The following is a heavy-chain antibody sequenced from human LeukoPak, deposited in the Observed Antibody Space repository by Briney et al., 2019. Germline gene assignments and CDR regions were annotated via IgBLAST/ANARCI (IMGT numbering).Heavy chain of an antibody. J-gene: IGHJ3*02. V-gene: IGHV4-59*01. CDR2: IYSSGST. CDR3: ARDCKFGGRYPDAFDI. D-gene: IGHD1-26*01. CDR1: GGSISDYY. Sequence: PSETLSLTCTVSGGSISDYYWSWIRQPPGQKLEWIGYIYSSGSTNYNPSLKSRVTFSADTSKNQFSLKLGSVTAADTAVYYCARDCKFGGRYPDAFDIWGQGTMVTVSS.